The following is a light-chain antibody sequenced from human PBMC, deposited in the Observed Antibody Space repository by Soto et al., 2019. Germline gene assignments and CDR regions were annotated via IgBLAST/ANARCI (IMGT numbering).Light chain of an antibody. CDR2: AAS. V-gene: IGKV1-39*01. CDR1: QSISNY. CDR3: QQYDTYPRS. Sequence: DIQMTQSPSSLSASVGDRVTIACRASQSISNYLNWYQQKPGKAPKLLISAASSLQSGVPSRFSGSGSGTEFTLTISSLQSDDFATYYCQQYDTYPRSFGQGTKVDIK. J-gene: IGKJ1*01.